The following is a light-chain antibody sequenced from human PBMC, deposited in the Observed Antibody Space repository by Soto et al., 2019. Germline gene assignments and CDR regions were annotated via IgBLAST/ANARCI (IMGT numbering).Light chain of an antibody. CDR1: SSDVGVYYY. J-gene: IGLJ1*01. CDR2: QVS. CDR3: SSYTSSNTFYV. V-gene: IGLV2-14*01. Sequence: QSALTQPAPVSGSPGQTITISCTGTSSDVGVYYYVSWYQHHPAKAPKLMIYQVSNRPSGVSNRFSGSKSGNTASLTISGLQAEDEADYYCSSYTSSNTFYVFGTGTRSPS.